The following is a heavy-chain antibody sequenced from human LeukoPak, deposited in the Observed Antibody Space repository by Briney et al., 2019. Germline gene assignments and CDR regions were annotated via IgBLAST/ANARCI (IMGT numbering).Heavy chain of an antibody. Sequence: GGSLRLSCAASGFTSSSYAMNWVRQAPGKGLEWISYISSSSGTIYYADSVKGRFTISRDNSKNTLYLQMNSLRAEDTAVYYCAKARTIGSGSYDAFDIWGQGTMVTVSS. CDR3: AKARTIGSGSYDAFDI. J-gene: IGHJ3*02. D-gene: IGHD3-10*01. CDR1: GFTSSSYA. CDR2: ISSSSGTI. V-gene: IGHV3-48*01.